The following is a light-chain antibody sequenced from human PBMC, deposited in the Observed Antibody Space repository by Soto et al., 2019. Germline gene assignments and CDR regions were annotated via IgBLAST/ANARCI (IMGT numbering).Light chain of an antibody. V-gene: IGKV3-15*01. CDR2: GAA. Sequence: EIVMTQSPDTLSVSPGERATLSCRASQSVFSSLAWYQQKPGQAPRLLIYGAATRATGIPARFSGSVSGTEFTLTISSLQSKDFVVYYCQRNHNWPAFGQGP. J-gene: IGKJ1*01. CDR1: QSVFSS. CDR3: QRNHNWPA.